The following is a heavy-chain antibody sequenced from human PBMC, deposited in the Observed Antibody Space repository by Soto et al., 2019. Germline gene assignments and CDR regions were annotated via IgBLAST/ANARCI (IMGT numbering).Heavy chain of an antibody. Sequence: QIQVVQSEVEVKRPGASVRLSCKASGYTLDNHAITWVRQAPGQGLEWMGWIGSLLYNDATNYARKFQGRLTMARDTSPNTVYMDLGSLRSDDTAVYYWARGTKGAGGWYFDLWGRGTLVVVSS. CDR3: ARGTKGAGGWYFDL. CDR2: IGSLLYNDAT. V-gene: IGHV1-18*01. J-gene: IGHJ2*01. D-gene: IGHD2-8*01. CDR1: GYTLDNHA.